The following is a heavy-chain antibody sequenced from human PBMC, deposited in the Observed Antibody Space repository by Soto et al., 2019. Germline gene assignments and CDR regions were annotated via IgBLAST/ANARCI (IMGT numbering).Heavy chain of an antibody. CDR2: ISSSSSYI. CDR3: ARDKSGYDSGCFDY. V-gene: IGHV3-21*01. J-gene: IGHJ4*02. CDR1: GFTFSSYS. Sequence: GGSLRLSCAASGFTFSSYSMNWVRQAPGKGLEWVSSISSSSSYIYYADSVKGRFTISRDNAKNSLYLQMNSLRAEDTAVYYCARDKSGYDSGCFDYWGQGTLVTVSS. D-gene: IGHD5-12*01.